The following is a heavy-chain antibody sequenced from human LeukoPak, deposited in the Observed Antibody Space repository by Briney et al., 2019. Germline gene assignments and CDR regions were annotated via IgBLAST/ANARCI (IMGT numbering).Heavy chain of an antibody. V-gene: IGHV4-4*02. CDR2: IYHSGST. J-gene: IGHJ6*03. D-gene: IGHD4-17*01. CDR1: GGSISSNNW. CDR3: ARALRGDYGFYYYYYMDV. Sequence: SGTLSLTCAVSGGSISSNNWWSWVRQPPGKGLEWIGEIYHSGSTNYNPSLKSRVTMSVDTSKNQFSLKLSSVTAADTAVYYCARALRGDYGFYYYYYMDVWGKGTTVTVSS.